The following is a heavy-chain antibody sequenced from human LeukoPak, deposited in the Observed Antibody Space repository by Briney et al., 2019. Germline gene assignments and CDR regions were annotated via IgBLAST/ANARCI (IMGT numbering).Heavy chain of an antibody. J-gene: IGHJ4*02. V-gene: IGHV5-51*01. CDR1: GYSLTSYW. Sequence: GESLKISCKGSGYSLTSYWIGWVRQMPGKGLEWMGIIYPGDSDTRYSPSFQGQVTISVDKSISTAYLQWSSLKASDTAMYYCARREHGDSHENYFDYWGQGTLVTVSS. CDR2: IYPGDSDT. D-gene: IGHD2-21*01. CDR3: ARREHGDSHENYFDY.